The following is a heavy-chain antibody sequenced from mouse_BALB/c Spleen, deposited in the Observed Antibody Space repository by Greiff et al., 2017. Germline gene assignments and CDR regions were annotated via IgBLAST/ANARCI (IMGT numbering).Heavy chain of an antibody. V-gene: IGHV5-4*02. D-gene: IGHD2-1*01. CDR2: ISDGGSYT. J-gene: IGHJ4*01. CDR1: GFTFSDYY. CDR3: ARDRGGNYNAMDY. Sequence: EVQLVESGGGLVKPGGSLKLSCAASGFTFSDYYMYWVRQTPEKRLEWVATISDGGSYTYYPDSVKGRFTISRDNAKNNLYLQMSSLKSEDTAMYYCARDRGGNYNAMDYWGQGTSVTVSS.